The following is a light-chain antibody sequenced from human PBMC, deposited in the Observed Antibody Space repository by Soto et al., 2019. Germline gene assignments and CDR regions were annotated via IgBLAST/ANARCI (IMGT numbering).Light chain of an antibody. CDR2: DVS. J-gene: IGLJ2*01. CDR1: TSDIGGYNY. CDR3: SSYGASSTL. Sequence: QSALTQPASVSGSPGQSITISCTRSTSDIGGYNYVSWYQQHPGKAPKLLIYDVSYRPSGISDRFSGSKSGNTASLTISGLQPEDEADYYCSSYGASSTLFGGGTKLTVL. V-gene: IGLV2-14*03.